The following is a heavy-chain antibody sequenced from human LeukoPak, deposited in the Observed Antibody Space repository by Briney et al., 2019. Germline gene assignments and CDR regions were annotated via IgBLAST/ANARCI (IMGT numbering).Heavy chain of an antibody. D-gene: IGHD3-22*01. CDR2: INHSGST. CDR3: VTYYFDSSGPKKNY. Sequence: SETLSLTCTVYGGSFSGYYWSWIRQPPGKGLEWIGEINHSGSTNYNPSLKSRVTISVDTSKKQFSLKLSSVTAADTAVYYCVTYYFDSSGPKKNYWGQGTLVTVSS. J-gene: IGHJ4*02. CDR1: GGSFSGYY. V-gene: IGHV4-34*01.